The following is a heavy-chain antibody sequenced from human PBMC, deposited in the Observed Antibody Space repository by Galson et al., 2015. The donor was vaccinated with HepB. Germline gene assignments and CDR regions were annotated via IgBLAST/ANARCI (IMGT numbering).Heavy chain of an antibody. CDR1: GFTFSSYA. D-gene: IGHD4-17*01. Sequence: SLRLSCAASGFTFSSYAMHWVRQAPGKGLEWVAVISYDGSNKYYADSVKGRFTISRDNSKNTLYLQMNSLRAEDTAVYYCARDGLYGDYVSAIDYWGQGTLVTASS. V-gene: IGHV3-30*04. CDR2: ISYDGSNK. CDR3: ARDGLYGDYVSAIDY. J-gene: IGHJ4*02.